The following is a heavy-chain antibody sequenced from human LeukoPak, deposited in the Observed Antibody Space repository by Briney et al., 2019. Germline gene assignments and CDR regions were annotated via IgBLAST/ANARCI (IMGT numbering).Heavy chain of an antibody. D-gene: IGHD3-10*01. V-gene: IGHV4-39*07. CDR2: IYYSGTT. CDR3: ARGRRRGRAWFGELPIGGYYYYMDV. Sequence: SETLSLTCTVSGGSISSSPYYWGWIRQPPGKGLEWIVSIYYSGTTHYNPSLESRVTISVDTSKNQFSLKLSSVTAADTAVYYCARGRRRGRAWFGELPIGGYYYYMDVWGKGTTVTVSS. CDR1: GGSISSSPYY. J-gene: IGHJ6*03.